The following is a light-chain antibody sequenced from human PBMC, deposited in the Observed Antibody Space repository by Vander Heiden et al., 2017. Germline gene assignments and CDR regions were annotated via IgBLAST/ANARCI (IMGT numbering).Light chain of an antibody. CDR2: GAS. J-gene: IGKJ4*01. CDR1: QSVSSSY. CDR3: QQYGSSPPLT. V-gene: IGKV3-20*01. Sequence: EIVLTQSPGTLSLSPGERATLSCRASQSVSSSYLAWYLQKPGQAPRLLIYGASSRATGIPDRFSGSGSGTDFSLTISSLEPEDFAVYYCQQYGSSPPLTFGGGTKVEIK.